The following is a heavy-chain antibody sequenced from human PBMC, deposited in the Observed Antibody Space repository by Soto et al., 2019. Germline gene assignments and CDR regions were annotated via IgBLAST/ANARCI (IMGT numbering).Heavy chain of an antibody. CDR3: ARGLEWFGGGLDY. V-gene: IGHV4-59*01. CDR1: GGSISSYY. CDR2: IYYSGST. J-gene: IGHJ4*02. D-gene: IGHD3-10*01. Sequence: SETLSLTCTVSGGSISSYYWSWIRQPPGKGLEWIGYIYYSGSTNYNPSLKSRVNISVDTSKNQFSLKLSSVTAADTAVYYCARGLEWFGGGLDYWGQGTLVTVSS.